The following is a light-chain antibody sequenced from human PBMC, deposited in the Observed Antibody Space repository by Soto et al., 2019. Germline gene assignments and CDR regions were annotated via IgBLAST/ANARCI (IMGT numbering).Light chain of an antibody. J-gene: IGKJ1*01. V-gene: IGKV1-17*01. Sequence: DIQMTQFPSSLSASVGDRVTITCRASQGIRNDLALYQQKPGKAPKRLIYAASSLQSGVPSRFSGSGSGTEFTLAISSLQPEDFATFYCLQHSTYPLTFGQGTKVEIK. CDR2: AAS. CDR1: QGIRND. CDR3: LQHSTYPLT.